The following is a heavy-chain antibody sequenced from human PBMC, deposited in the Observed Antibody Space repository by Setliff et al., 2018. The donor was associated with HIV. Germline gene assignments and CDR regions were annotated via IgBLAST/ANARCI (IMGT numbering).Heavy chain of an antibody. CDR3: ARGGTSSNWFDP. V-gene: IGHV4-59*01. J-gene: IGHJ5*02. CDR1: GAPISSGT. D-gene: IGHD2-2*01. Sequence: ETLSLTCTISGAPISSGTWSWIRQPPGKGLQWIGFIYNTETTNYNPSLKSRVTISLGTSKNQFSLKLTSLTAADTAVYYCARGGTSSNWFDPWGQGTLVTVSS. CDR2: IYNTETT.